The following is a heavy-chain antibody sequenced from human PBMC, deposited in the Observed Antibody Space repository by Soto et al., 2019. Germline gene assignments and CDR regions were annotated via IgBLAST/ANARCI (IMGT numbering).Heavy chain of an antibody. CDR2: ISYHGINK. Sequence: QVQLVESGGDVVYPGRSLRLSCTASGFSFSSYGMHWVRQAPGKGLEWVAVISYHGINKYYADPVNGRFTISRDNSKNTLFLQMNSLRVEDTAVYYCGKYSDYGDHRDWFDPWGQGTLVTVSS. CDR3: GKYSDYGDHRDWFDP. J-gene: IGHJ5*02. CDR1: GFSFSSYG. V-gene: IGHV3-30*18. D-gene: IGHD4-17*01.